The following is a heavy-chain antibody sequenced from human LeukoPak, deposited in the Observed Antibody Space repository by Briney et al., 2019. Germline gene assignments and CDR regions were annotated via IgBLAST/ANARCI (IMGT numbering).Heavy chain of an antibody. CDR2: ISGSGGST. Sequence: GGSLRLSCAASEFIFSSYAMSWVRQAPGKGLEWGSGISGSGGSTDYADSVKGRFTISRDNAKNTLYLQMNSLRAEDTAVYYCARGYYYDSSGRRIFDYWGQGTLVTVSS. CDR3: ARGYYYDSSGRRIFDY. CDR1: EFIFSSYA. V-gene: IGHV3-23*01. D-gene: IGHD3-22*01. J-gene: IGHJ4*02.